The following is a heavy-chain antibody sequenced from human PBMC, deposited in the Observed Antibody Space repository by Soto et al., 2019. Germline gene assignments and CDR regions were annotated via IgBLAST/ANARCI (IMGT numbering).Heavy chain of an antibody. J-gene: IGHJ5*02. D-gene: IGHD3-10*01. CDR3: ARGSTIVRGAPSWFDP. CDR1: GGTFSRYT. Sequence: QVQLVQSGAEVKKPGSSVKVSCKASGGTFSRYTINWVRQAPGQGLEWMGRIIPIAAIANYTQKFQGRVTITVDKSSNTRYMELSSLRSDDTAVYYCARGSTIVRGAPSWFDPWGQGTLVTVSS. CDR2: IIPIAAIA. V-gene: IGHV1-69*02.